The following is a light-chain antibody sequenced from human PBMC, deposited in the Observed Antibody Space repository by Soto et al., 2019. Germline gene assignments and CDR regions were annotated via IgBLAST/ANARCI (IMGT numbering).Light chain of an antibody. J-gene: IGLJ1*01. CDR2: EVS. CDR3: CSYAGSSTSPYV. CDR1: SSDGGSYNL. V-gene: IGLV2-23*02. Sequence: QSALTQPASVSGSPGQSITICCTRTSSDGGSYNLVSWYQHHPGKAPKLMIYEVSKRPSGVSNRFSGSKSGNTASLTISGLQAEDEADYYCCSYAGSSTSPYVFGTGTKVTV.